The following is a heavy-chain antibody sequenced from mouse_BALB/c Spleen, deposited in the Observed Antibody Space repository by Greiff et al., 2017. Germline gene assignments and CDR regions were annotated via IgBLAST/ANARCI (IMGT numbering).Heavy chain of an antibody. CDR3: ARGGYYGNYGAWFAY. J-gene: IGHJ3*01. CDR1: GFNIKDTY. D-gene: IGHD2-1*01. CDR2: IDPANGNT. Sequence: VQLQQSGAELVKPGASVKLSCTASGFNIKDTYMHWVKQRPEQGLEWIGRIDPANGNTKYDPKFQGKATITADTSSNTAYLQLSSLTSEDTAVYYCARGGYYGNYGAWFAYGGQGTLVTVSA. V-gene: IGHV14-3*02.